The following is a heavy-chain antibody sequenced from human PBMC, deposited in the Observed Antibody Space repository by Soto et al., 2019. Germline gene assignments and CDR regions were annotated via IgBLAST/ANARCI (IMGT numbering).Heavy chain of an antibody. CDR2: IDAVNGNT. D-gene: IGHD3-9*01. J-gene: IGHJ4*02. Sequence: ASVKVSCKASRFTFTTYAMHWVRQAPGQRLEWMGWIDAVNGNTKYSQRFQGRATITRDKSATTAYMELSSLRSGDTAVYFCAVKRSDYDKFFDYWGQGTLFTVSS. V-gene: IGHV1-3*01. CDR1: RFTFTTYA. CDR3: AVKRSDYDKFFDY.